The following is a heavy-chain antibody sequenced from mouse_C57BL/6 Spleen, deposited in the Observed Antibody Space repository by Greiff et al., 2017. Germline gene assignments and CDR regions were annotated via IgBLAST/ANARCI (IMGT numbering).Heavy chain of an antibody. D-gene: IGHD2-4*01. V-gene: IGHV2-5*01. CDR3: ARTDDYDDPWFAY. CDR1: GFSLTSYG. Sequence: QVQLQQSGPGLVQPSQSLSITCTVSGFSLTSYGVHWVRQSPGKGLEWRGVIWRGGSTDYNAAFMSRLSIPKDNSKSQVFFKMNSLQADDTAIYYCARTDDYDDPWFAYWGQGTLVTVSA. CDR2: IWRGGST. J-gene: IGHJ3*01.